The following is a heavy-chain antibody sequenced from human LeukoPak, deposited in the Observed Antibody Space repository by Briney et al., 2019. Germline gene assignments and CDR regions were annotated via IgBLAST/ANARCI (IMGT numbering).Heavy chain of an antibody. J-gene: IGHJ4*02. CDR1: GFTFSGYA. D-gene: IGHD1-26*01. Sequence: GRSLRLSCTASGFTFSGYAMIWVRQAPRKGLEWVSILHNDAQTSYYADSVKGRFTVSRDNSKNTLYLEMNSLTVEDTAVYYCAKGEGGTYFNYCFDYWGQGTLVTVSS. CDR2: LHNDAQTS. CDR3: AKGEGGTYFNYCFDY. V-gene: IGHV3-23*03.